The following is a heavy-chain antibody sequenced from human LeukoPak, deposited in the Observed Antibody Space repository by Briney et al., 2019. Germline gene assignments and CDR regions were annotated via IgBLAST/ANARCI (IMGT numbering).Heavy chain of an antibody. CDR3: AREGQAAGTPYYFDY. Sequence: PSGTLSLTCAVSGGSISSSNWWSWVHQPPGKGLEWIGEIYHSGSTNYNPSLKSRVTISVDKSKNQFSLKLSSVTAADTAVYYCAREGQAAGTPYYFDYWDQGTLVTVSS. CDR2: IYHSGST. V-gene: IGHV4-4*02. J-gene: IGHJ4*02. D-gene: IGHD6-13*01. CDR1: GGSISSSNW.